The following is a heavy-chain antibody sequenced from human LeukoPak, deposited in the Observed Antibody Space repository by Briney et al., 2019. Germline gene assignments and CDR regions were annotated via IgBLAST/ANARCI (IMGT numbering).Heavy chain of an antibody. J-gene: IGHJ4*02. CDR2: IYGVDGT. CDR1: GVTVSSQY. CDR3: SSDLLY. Sequence: GSLRLSCAASGVTVSSQYMNWVRRAPGKGLEWVSVIYGVDGTSYADSVKGRFTISRDKLKNTVYLQMNSLRVEDTALYYCSSDLLYWGQGTQVTVSS. D-gene: IGHD2-15*01. V-gene: IGHV3-53*01.